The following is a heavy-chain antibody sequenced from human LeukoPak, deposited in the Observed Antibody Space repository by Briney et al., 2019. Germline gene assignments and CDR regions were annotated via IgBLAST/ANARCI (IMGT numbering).Heavy chain of an antibody. Sequence: SVKVSCKASGDTFSSYTISWVRQAPGQGLEWMGRIIPILGIAKYAQKFQGRVTITADKSTSTACMELSSLRSEDTAVYYCARDYYDSSGYYVGDAFDIWGQGTMVTVSS. V-gene: IGHV1-69*04. J-gene: IGHJ3*02. CDR3: ARDYYDSSGYYVGDAFDI. CDR1: GDTFSSYT. D-gene: IGHD3-22*01. CDR2: IIPILGIA.